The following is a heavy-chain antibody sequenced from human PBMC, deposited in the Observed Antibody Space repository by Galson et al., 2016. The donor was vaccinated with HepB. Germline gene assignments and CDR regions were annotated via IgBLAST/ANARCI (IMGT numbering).Heavy chain of an antibody. D-gene: IGHD3-10*01. J-gene: IGHJ6*02. V-gene: IGHV3-11*04. Sequence: LSCAGSGFTFSDYYMTWIRQAPGKGPEWLSYISSGSSVIYYADSVKGRFTISRDNAMNSLYLQMNSLRGEDTAVYYCGRAAGSGSQYYYGVDVWGQGTTVTVSS. CDR2: ISSGSSVI. CDR3: GRAAGSGSQYYYGVDV. CDR1: GFTFSDYY.